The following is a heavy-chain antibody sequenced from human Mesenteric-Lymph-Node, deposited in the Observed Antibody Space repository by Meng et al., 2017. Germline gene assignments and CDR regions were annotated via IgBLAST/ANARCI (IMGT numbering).Heavy chain of an antibody. CDR3: ARDPGGEAAIGL. Sequence: EVQLVECGGGLVKPGVSLRLSCAASGFTFSSCRMNWVRQAPGKGLEWVSYISSSSSYIYYADSVKGRFTISRDNAKNSLYLQMNSLRAEDTALYYCARDPGGEAAIGLWGRGTLVTVSS. V-gene: IGHV3-21*01. CDR2: ISSSSSYI. J-gene: IGHJ2*01. CDR1: GFTFSSCR. D-gene: IGHD2-2*01.